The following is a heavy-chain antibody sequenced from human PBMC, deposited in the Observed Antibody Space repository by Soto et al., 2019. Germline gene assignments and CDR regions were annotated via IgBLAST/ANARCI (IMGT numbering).Heavy chain of an antibody. D-gene: IGHD3-10*01. CDR3: TRDSRYGSGLYYGLDV. CDR1: GFNFSDSY. Sequence: VQLVESGGGLVKPRGSLRLSCAASGFNFSDSYMSWVRQAPGKGLEWISYISGSGTTTAYTGSVKGRFTVSRDNAKSSLFLQLNSLRVDDTAVYYSTRDSRYGSGLYYGLDVWGQGTSVTVSS. CDR2: ISGSGTTT. V-gene: IGHV3-11*01. J-gene: IGHJ6*02.